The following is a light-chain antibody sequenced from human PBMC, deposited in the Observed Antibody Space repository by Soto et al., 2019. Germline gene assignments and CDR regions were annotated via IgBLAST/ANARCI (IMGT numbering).Light chain of an antibody. Sequence: EIVLTQSPATLSLSPGERATLSCRASQTVTSYLAWYQQKPGQAPRLLIYDASNRATGIPARFSGSGSGTDFTLAISSLEPEDFAFYYCQHRSNWPITFGQGTRLEIK. V-gene: IGKV3-11*01. CDR2: DAS. J-gene: IGKJ5*01. CDR1: QTVTSY. CDR3: QHRSNWPIT.